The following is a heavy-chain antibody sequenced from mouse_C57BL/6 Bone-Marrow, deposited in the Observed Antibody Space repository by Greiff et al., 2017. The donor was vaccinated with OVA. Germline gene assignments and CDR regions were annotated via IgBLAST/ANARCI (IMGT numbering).Heavy chain of an antibody. CDR2: IYPRDGST. CDR3: ARSYYGSTHDFDY. CDR1: GYTFTDHT. V-gene: IGHV1-78*01. D-gene: IGHD1-1*01. Sequence: VQLQQSDAELVKPGASVKISCKVSGYTFTDHTIHWMKQRPEQGLEWIGYIYPRDGSTKYNEKFKGKATLTADKSSSTAYMQLNSLTAEDSAVYSCARSYYGSTHDFDYWGQGTTRTVSS. J-gene: IGHJ2*01.